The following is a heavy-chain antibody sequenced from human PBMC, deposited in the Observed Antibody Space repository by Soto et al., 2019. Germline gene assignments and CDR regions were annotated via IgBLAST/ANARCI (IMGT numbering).Heavy chain of an antibody. CDR1: GYSFTDYH. CDR2: INPQSGGT. Sequence: ASVQVSCKASGYSFTDYHIHWVRQAPGQGLEWLGRINPQSGGTSTAQKFQGWVTMTTDTSISTASMELTRLTSDDTAIYYCARGDSTDCSNGVCSFVYSHDLDVWSQGTTVPVS. CDR3: ARGDSTDCSNGVCSFVYSHDLDV. D-gene: IGHD2-8*01. J-gene: IGHJ6*02. V-gene: IGHV1-2*04.